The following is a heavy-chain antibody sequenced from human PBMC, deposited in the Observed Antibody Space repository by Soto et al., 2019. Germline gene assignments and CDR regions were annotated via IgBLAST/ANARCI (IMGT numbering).Heavy chain of an antibody. CDR1: GGSFSGYY. J-gene: IGHJ3*02. CDR3: AREAPFGLRAFDI. V-gene: IGHV4-34*01. Sequence: SETLSLTCAVYGGSFSGYYWSWIRQPPGKGLEWIGEINHSGSTNYNPFLKSRVTISVDTSKNQFSLKLSSVTAADTAVYYCAREAPFGLRAFDIWGQGTMVT. CDR2: INHSGST. D-gene: IGHD3-10*01.